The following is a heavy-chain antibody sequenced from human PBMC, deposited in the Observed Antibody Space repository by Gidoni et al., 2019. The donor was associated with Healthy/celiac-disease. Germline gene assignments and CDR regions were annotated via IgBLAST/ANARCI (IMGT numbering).Heavy chain of an antibody. J-gene: IGHJ4*02. Sequence: EVQLLESGGGLVQPGGSLRLSCAAAGFAVSSYAMSWVRQAPGKGLEWVSASSGSGGSTYYADSVKDRFTISRDNSKITLYLQMNSLRAADTAVYSCAKDSGGGYYDRSGYYDYWGQGTLVTVSS. CDR1: GFAVSSYA. CDR2: SSGSGGST. D-gene: IGHD3-22*01. V-gene: IGHV3-23*01. CDR3: AKDSGGGYYDRSGYYDY.